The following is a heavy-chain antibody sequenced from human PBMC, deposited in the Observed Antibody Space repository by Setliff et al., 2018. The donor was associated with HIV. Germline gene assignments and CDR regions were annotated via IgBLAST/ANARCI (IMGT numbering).Heavy chain of an antibody. J-gene: IGHJ4*02. CDR1: GFTFTNYA. V-gene: IGHV3-23*01. CDR3: ARSCGYGTTWYGGIDF. Sequence: PGGSLRLSCAVSGFTFTNYAMSWVRLAPGKGLEWVSALSGRGGGAYYADSGEGRFTFSRDYSRNTLYLQMNSLRAEDTAVYYCARSCGYGTTWYGGIDFWGQGTPVTVSS. CDR2: LSGRGGGA. D-gene: IGHD6-13*01.